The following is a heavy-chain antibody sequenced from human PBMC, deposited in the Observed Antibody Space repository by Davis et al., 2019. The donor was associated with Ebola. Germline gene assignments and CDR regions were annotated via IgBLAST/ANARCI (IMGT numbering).Heavy chain of an antibody. CDR3: ATFTLDSSGYYYS. V-gene: IGHV1-18*01. D-gene: IGHD3-22*01. CDR2: ISAYNGNT. Sequence: ASVKVSCKASGGTFSSYAISWVRQAPGQGLEWMGWISAYNGNTNYAQKLQGRVTMTTDTSTSTAYMELRSLRSDATAVYYCATFTLDSSGYYYSWGQGTLVTVSS. J-gene: IGHJ4*02. CDR1: GGTFSSYA.